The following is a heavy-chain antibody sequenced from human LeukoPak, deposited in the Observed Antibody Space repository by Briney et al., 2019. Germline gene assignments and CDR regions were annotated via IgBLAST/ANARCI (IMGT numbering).Heavy chain of an antibody. Sequence: GASVKVSCKASGYTFTGYYMHWVRQAPGRGLEWMGWINPNSGGTNYAQKFQGRVTVTRDTSISTAYMELSRLRSDDTAVYYCARVIGSGWYYFDYWGQGTLVTVSS. V-gene: IGHV1-2*02. J-gene: IGHJ4*02. CDR2: INPNSGGT. D-gene: IGHD6-19*01. CDR3: ARVIGSGWYYFDY. CDR1: GYTFTGYY.